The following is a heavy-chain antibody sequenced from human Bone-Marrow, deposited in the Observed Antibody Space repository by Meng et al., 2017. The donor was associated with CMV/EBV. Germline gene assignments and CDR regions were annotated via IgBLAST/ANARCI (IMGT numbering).Heavy chain of an antibody. CDR1: GFTFDDYG. J-gene: IGHJ5*02. Sequence: GGSRRLSCAASGFTFDDYGMSWVRQAPGKGLEWVSGINWNGGSTGYADSVKGRFTISRDNAKNSLYLQMNSLRAEDTALYYCARTSGERYFDWLSSWGQGTLVTVSS. V-gene: IGHV3-20*04. D-gene: IGHD3-9*01. CDR2: INWNGGST. CDR3: ARTSGERYFDWLSS.